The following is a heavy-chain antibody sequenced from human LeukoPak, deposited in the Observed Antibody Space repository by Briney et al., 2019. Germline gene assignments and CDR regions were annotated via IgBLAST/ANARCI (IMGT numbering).Heavy chain of an antibody. CDR3: ATSITTPGAFDI. J-gene: IGHJ4*02. Sequence: PGGSLRLSCAASGFTFSNAYMNWVRQAPGRGLEWVARIVSETVGGRTDYAASVKGRFTISRDDSKSTLFLQMSSLKIEDTAVYYCATSITTPGAFDIWGQGVLVTVSP. V-gene: IGHV3-15*07. D-gene: IGHD1-1*01. CDR1: GFTFSNAY. CDR2: IVSETVGGRT.